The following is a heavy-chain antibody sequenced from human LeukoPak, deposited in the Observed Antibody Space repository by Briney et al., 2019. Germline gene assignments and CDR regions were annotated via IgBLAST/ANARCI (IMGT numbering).Heavy chain of an antibody. V-gene: IGHV1-18*01. J-gene: IGHJ3*02. D-gene: IGHD3-10*01. CDR1: GYTFTSYG. CDR2: ISAYNGNT. Sequence: ASVKVSCKASGYTFTSYGIGWVRQAPGQGLEWMGWISAYNGNTNYAQKLQGRVTMTTDTSTSTGYMELRSLRSDDTAVYYCARDYYGSGSYYKAHAFDIWGQGTMVTVSS. CDR3: ARDYYGSGSYYKAHAFDI.